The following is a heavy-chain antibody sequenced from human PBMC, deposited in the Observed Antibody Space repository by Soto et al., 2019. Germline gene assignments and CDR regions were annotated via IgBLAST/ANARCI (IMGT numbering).Heavy chain of an antibody. CDR3: ARESGGSMYSFDDYCDYIDV. V-gene: IGHV1-2*02. CDR1: GDSFSAYY. J-gene: IGHJ6*03. CDR2: INPNGGAT. D-gene: IGHD1-26*01. Sequence: ASVKVYCKTSGDSFSAYYLHWVRQAPGQGLEWLGWINPNGGATKYAQKFRGRVAMTRDTSIRTAYLELTSLRSDDTAIYYCARESGGSMYSFDDYCDYIDVCAQRSTVTVSS.